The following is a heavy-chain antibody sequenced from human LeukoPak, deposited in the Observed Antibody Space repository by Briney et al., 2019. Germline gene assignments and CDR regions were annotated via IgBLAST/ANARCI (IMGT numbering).Heavy chain of an antibody. CDR1: GGSFSGYY. CDR3: AMKYDYVWGSYRFDY. J-gene: IGHJ4*02. D-gene: IGHD3-16*02. V-gene: IGHV4-34*01. Sequence: SETLSPTCAVYGGSFSGYYWSWIRQPPGKGLEWIGEINHSGSTNYNPSLKSRVTISVDTSKNQFSLKLSSVTAADTAVYYCAMKYDYVWGSYRFDYWGQGTLVTVSS. CDR2: INHSGST.